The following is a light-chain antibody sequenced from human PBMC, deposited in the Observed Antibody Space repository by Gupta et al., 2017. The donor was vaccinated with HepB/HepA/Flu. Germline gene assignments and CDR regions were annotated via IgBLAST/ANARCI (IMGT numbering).Light chain of an antibody. J-gene: IGKJ3*01. V-gene: IGKV3-11*01. CDR2: DAS. CDR1: QSIYNY. Sequence: EIVLTQSPVTLSLSPGERATLSCRASQSIYNYLTWYQQQPGQAPRLLIHDASNRATGIPARFSGSGSGTDFTLTISSLEPEDFAVYYCQQRFNWPRTFGPGTKVGIK. CDR3: QQRFNWPRT.